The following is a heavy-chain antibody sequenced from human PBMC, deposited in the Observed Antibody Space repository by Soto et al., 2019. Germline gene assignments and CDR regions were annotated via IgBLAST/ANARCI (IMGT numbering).Heavy chain of an antibody. Sequence: PSETLSLTCAVSDYSISSGYYWGWIRQPPGKGLEWIGSIHHTGNTYYNPSLKSRVSISVDRSRNQFSLKLSSVTAADTAVYFCARHTPGLAETTWFEPWGQGTLVTASS. CDR3: ARHTPGLAETTWFEP. CDR1: DYSISSGYY. D-gene: IGHD1-7*01. V-gene: IGHV4-38-2*01. J-gene: IGHJ5*02. CDR2: IHHTGNT.